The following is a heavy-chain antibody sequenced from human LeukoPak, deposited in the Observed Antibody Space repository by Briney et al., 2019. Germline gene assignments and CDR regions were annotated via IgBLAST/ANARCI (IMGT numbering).Heavy chain of an antibody. CDR2: INSDGNST. D-gene: IGHD2-15*01. V-gene: IGHV3-74*01. J-gene: IGHJ4*02. Sequence: PGGSLRLTCAASGFTFSRYWMHWVRQTPGKGLVWVSRINSDGNSTRYADSVKGRFTISRDNAKNTLDLQMSSLRAEDTAVYYCARVDCSGGSCYFDYWGQGTLVTVSS. CDR1: GFTFSRYW. CDR3: ARVDCSGGSCYFDY.